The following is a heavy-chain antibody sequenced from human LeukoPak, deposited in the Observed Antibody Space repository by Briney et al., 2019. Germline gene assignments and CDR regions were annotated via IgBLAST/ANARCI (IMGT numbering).Heavy chain of an antibody. CDR1: GYTFTGYY. Sequence: ASVKVSCKASGYTFTGYYMHWVRQAPGQGLEWIGWINPNSGGTNYAQKFQGRVTMTRDTSISTAYMELSRLRSDDTAVYYCARGEAVRYCSGGSCYSHYYYYYMDVWGKGTTVTVSS. J-gene: IGHJ6*03. CDR2: INPNSGGT. D-gene: IGHD2-15*01. V-gene: IGHV1-2*02. CDR3: ARGEAVRYCSGGSCYSHYYYYYMDV.